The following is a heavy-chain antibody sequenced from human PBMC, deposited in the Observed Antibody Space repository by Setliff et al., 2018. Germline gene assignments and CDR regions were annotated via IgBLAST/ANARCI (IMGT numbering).Heavy chain of an antibody. D-gene: IGHD5-18*01. CDR1: AFTFSNAW. V-gene: IGHV3-15*01. J-gene: IGHJ3*02. CDR3: TFARDGYDVFDI. Sequence: GGSLRLSCAASAFTFSNAWMSWVRQAPGKGLEWVGRIKSKTDGGTTDYAAPVKGRFTISRDDSKNTLYLQMNSLKTEDTAVYYCTFARDGYDVFDIWGQGTMVTV. CDR2: IKSKTDGGTT.